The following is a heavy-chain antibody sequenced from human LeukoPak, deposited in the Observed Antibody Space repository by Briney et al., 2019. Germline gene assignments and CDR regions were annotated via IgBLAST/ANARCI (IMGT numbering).Heavy chain of an antibody. V-gene: IGHV3-9*01. CDR1: GFIFNNYA. D-gene: IGHD6-19*01. Sequence: GGSLRLSCAGSGFIFNNYAMHWVRQPPGKGLEWASGISWNSGSIDYADSVKGRFTISRDNAKNSLYLQMNSLRVEDTAFYYCAKDNRRHYTSGPNPDSLHWGQGALVTVSS. J-gene: IGHJ4*02. CDR2: ISWNSGSI. CDR3: AKDNRRHYTSGPNPDSLH.